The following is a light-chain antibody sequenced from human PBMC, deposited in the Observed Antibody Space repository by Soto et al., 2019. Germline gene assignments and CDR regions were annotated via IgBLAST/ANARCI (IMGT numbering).Light chain of an antibody. CDR2: EVT. Sequence: QSALTQPPSASGSPGQSVTISCIGTSSDGGRYNYVSWYQHHPGKAPKLIIYEVTKRPSGVPDRFSGSKSGNTASLTVSGLQADDEADYYCNSYVGSNTYVFGTGTKVTVL. J-gene: IGLJ1*01. V-gene: IGLV2-8*01. CDR3: NSYVGSNTYV. CDR1: SSDGGRYNY.